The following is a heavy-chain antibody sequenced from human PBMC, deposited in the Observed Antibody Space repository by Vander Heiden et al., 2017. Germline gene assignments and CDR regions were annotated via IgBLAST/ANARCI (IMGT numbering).Heavy chain of an antibody. CDR1: GLTFEDLG. V-gene: IGHV3-20*04. D-gene: IGHD3-22*01. Sequence: EVQLVESGGGVVRPGGYLRLACAASGLTFEDLGMTWVRQPPGKGLEWVAGISWNGGSTGYKDSVKGRFTISRDNAKNSLYLQMNSLRAEDTALYYCAVGDSSGFYYYHWGQGTLVTVSS. J-gene: IGHJ5*02. CDR3: AVGDSSGFYYYH. CDR2: ISWNGGST.